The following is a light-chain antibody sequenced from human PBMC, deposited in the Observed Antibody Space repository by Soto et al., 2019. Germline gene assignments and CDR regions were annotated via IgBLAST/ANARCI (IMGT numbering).Light chain of an antibody. Sequence: EIVLTQSRSTLSLSPGERAILSCRASQSVSSYLAWYQQKPGQAPRLLIYDASNRATGIPARFSGSGSGTDFTLTISSLEPEDFAVYYCQQRSNWPRTFGGGTKVEIK. J-gene: IGKJ4*01. CDR3: QQRSNWPRT. CDR2: DAS. CDR1: QSVSSY. V-gene: IGKV3-11*01.